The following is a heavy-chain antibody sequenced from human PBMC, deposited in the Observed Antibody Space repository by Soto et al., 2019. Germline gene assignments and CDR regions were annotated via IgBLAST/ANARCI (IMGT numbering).Heavy chain of an antibody. CDR1: GGSFTSNKW. CDR2: IYRTGST. V-gene: IGHV4-4*02. CDR3: ASRDPGTSVDY. J-gene: IGHJ4*02. D-gene: IGHD1-7*01. Sequence: KASETLSLTRAVSGGSFTSNKWWTWVRQPPGQGLEWIGEIYRTGSTNYNPSLKSRVTISLDKSENQFSLKVTSLTAAGTAVYYCASRDPGTSVDYWGQGTLVTVSS.